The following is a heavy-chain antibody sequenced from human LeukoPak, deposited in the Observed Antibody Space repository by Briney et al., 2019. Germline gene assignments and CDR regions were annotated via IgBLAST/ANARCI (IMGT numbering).Heavy chain of an antibody. CDR3: ARPRYGSGNPFDY. V-gene: IGHV4-59*11. CDR1: GGSISNHY. CDR2: NYYSGTT. J-gene: IGHJ4*02. Sequence: SETLSLTCTVSGGSISNHYWSWIRQPPGKALEWIGYNYYSGTTNSNPSLKSRVTISVDKSKNQFSLKLSSVTAADTAAYYCARPRYGSGNPFDYWGQGTLVTVSS. D-gene: IGHD3-10*01.